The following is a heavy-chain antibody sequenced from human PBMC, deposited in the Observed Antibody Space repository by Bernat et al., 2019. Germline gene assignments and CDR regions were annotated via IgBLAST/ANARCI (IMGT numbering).Heavy chain of an antibody. Sequence: QVQLVESGGGVVQPGRSLRLSCAAPGFTFSSYAMHWVRQAPGKGLEWVAVISYDGSNKYYADSVKGRFTISRDNSKNTLYLQMNSLRAEDTAVYYCARPNMITFGGVIATGFDYWGQGTLVTVSS. CDR2: ISYDGSNK. V-gene: IGHV3-30-3*01. CDR1: GFTFSSYA. J-gene: IGHJ4*02. CDR3: ARPNMITFGGVIATGFDY. D-gene: IGHD3-16*02.